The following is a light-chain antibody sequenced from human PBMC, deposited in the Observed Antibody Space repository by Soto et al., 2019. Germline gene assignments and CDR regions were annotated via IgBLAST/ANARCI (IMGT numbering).Light chain of an antibody. CDR3: QQYYSTPPY. CDR1: QSVLYSSXXXXX. J-gene: IGKJ2*01. CDR2: WAS. V-gene: IGKV4-1*01. Sequence: DIVMTQSPDSLAVSLGERATINCKSSQSVLYSSXXXXXLAWYQQKPGQPPKLLIYWASTRESGVPDRFSGSGSGTDFTLTISSXXXXDVAVYYCQQYYSTPPYFGQGTKLEIK.